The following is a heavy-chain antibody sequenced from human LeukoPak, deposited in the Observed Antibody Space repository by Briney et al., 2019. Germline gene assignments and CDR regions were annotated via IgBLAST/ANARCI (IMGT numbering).Heavy chain of an antibody. V-gene: IGHV3-30*02. CDR2: TRYDGSNK. Sequence: GGSLRLSCAASGFTFSSYGMHWVRQAPGKGLEWVAFTRYDGSNKYYADSVKGRFTISRDNSKNTLYLQMNSLRAEDTAVYYCAKDRYYDILTGYIDYWGQGTLVTVSS. CDR1: GFTFSSYG. CDR3: AKDRYYDILTGYIDY. J-gene: IGHJ4*02. D-gene: IGHD3-9*01.